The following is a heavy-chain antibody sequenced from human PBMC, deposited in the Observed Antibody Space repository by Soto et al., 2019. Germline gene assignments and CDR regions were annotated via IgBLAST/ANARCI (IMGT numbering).Heavy chain of an antibody. CDR3: AKPALLWFGEFRDDAFDI. CDR1: GFTFSSYA. V-gene: IGHV3-23*01. Sequence: PWGSLRLSCAASGFTFSSYAMSWVRQAPGKGLEWVSAISGSGGSTYYADSVKGRFTISRDNSKNTLYLQMNSLRAEDTAVYYCAKPALLWFGEFRDDAFDIWGQGTMVTVSS. CDR2: ISGSGGST. D-gene: IGHD3-10*01. J-gene: IGHJ3*02.